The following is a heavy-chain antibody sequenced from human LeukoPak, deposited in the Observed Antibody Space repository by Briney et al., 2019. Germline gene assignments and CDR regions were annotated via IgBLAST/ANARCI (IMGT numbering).Heavy chain of an antibody. CDR3: ARSLYYYDSHPNWFDP. Sequence: GESLKISCKGSGYSFTRYWIGWVRQTPGKGLEWLGIIYPGDSDTRYSPSFQGQVTVSADRSISTAYLQWSSLKASDTAMYYCARSLYYYDSHPNWFDPWGQGTLVTVSS. V-gene: IGHV5-51*01. J-gene: IGHJ5*02. CDR2: IYPGDSDT. CDR1: GYSFTRYW. D-gene: IGHD3-22*01.